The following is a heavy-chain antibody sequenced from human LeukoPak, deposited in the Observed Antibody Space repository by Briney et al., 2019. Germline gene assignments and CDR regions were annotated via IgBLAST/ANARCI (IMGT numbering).Heavy chain of an antibody. Sequence: SETLSLTCAVYGGSFSGYYWSWIRQPPGKGLEWIGEINHSGSTNYNPSLKSRVTISVDTSKNQFSLKLSSVTAADMAVYYCARYPQLDYWGQGTLVTVSS. J-gene: IGHJ4*02. CDR1: GGSFSGYY. CDR3: ARYPQLDY. V-gene: IGHV4-34*01. CDR2: INHSGST.